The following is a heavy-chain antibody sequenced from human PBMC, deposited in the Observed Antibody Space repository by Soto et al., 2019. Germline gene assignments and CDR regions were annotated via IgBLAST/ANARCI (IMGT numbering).Heavy chain of an antibody. CDR2: INAGNGNT. Sequence: ASVKVSCKASGYTFTSYAMHWVRQAPGQRLEWMGWINAGNGNTKYSQKFQGRVTITRDTSASTAYMELSSLRSEDTAVYYCARGSITIFGVVTPIFMDVWGQGTTVTVSS. J-gene: IGHJ6*02. CDR3: ARGSITIFGVVTPIFMDV. V-gene: IGHV1-3*01. D-gene: IGHD3-3*01. CDR1: GYTFTSYA.